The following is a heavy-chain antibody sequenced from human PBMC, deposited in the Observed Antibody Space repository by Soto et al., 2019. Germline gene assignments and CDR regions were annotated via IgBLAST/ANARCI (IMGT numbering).Heavy chain of an antibody. Sequence: EVQLLESGGGLVQPGGSLRLSCAASGFTFSSYAMNWVRQAPGKGLEWVSAISGSGGSTYYADSVKGRFTISRDNSKNTLYLQMNSLRAEDTAVYYCAKDFSMLGGSSRDAFDIWGQGTMVTVSS. D-gene: IGHD2-15*01. J-gene: IGHJ3*02. CDR1: GFTFSSYA. CDR2: ISGSGGST. V-gene: IGHV3-23*01. CDR3: AKDFSMLGGSSRDAFDI.